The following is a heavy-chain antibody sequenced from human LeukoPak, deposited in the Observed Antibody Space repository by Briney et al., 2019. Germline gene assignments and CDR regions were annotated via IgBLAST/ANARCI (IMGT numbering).Heavy chain of an antibody. CDR2: ISYDGSNK. Sequence: GGSLRLSCAASGFTFSSYAMHWVRQAPGKGLEWVAVISYDGSNKYYADSVKGRLTISRDNSKNTLYLQMNSLRAEDTAVYYCAKSYYSDKLAYYWGQGTLVTVSS. J-gene: IGHJ4*02. V-gene: IGHV3-30*18. CDR1: GFTFSSYA. CDR3: AKSYYSDKLAYY. D-gene: IGHD3-22*01.